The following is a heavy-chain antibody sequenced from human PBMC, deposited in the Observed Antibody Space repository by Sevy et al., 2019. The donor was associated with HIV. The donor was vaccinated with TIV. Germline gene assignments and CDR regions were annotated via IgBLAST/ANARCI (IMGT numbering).Heavy chain of an antibody. Sequence: SETLSLTCAVYGGSLNDYYWSWIRQSPQKGLEWIGEINDSGNAYYEPSLGSRVTISMDMSKNQFYLKLTSVTAADTATYFCWRGWRKYQSGSVIYFNFFDVWGQGALVTVSS. V-gene: IGHV4-34*03. D-gene: IGHD3-22*01. J-gene: IGHJ4*02. CDR2: INDSGNA. CDR3: WRGWRKYQSGSVIYFNFFDV. CDR1: GGSLNDYY.